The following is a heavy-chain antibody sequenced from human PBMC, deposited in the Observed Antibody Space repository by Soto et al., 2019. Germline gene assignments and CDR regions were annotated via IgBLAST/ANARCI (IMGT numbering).Heavy chain of an antibody. Sequence: SGTLSLPCAVYGGAFSGFYWTWVRQPPGTGLEWIGEINHSGSTNYNPSLKSRVTISVDTSKNQFSLKLTPVTAADTAVYYCARDKITGLLDYWGQGTLVTVS. CDR2: INHSGST. D-gene: IGHD2-8*02. J-gene: IGHJ4*02. CDR1: GGAFSGFY. V-gene: IGHV4-34*01. CDR3: ARDKITGLLDY.